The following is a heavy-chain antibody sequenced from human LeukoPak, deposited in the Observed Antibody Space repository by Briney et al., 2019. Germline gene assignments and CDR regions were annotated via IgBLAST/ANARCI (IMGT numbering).Heavy chain of an antibody. Sequence: PGGSLRLSCAASGFTVSSYAMHWVRQAPGKGLEWVAAILHDGSNKYYADSVKGRFTISRDNSKNTLSLQMNRLRADDTAVYYCGRDGDSSGYFYFDNWGQGTLVTVSS. J-gene: IGHJ4*02. CDR1: GFTVSSYA. D-gene: IGHD3-22*01. CDR3: GRDGDSSGYFYFDN. V-gene: IGHV3-30-3*01. CDR2: ILHDGSNK.